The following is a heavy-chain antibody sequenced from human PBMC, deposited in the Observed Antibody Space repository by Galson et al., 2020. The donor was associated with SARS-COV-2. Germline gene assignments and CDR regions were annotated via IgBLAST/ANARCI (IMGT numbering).Heavy chain of an antibody. CDR1: GVSITTNHW. CDR3: APASTTYGFRLVFDV. J-gene: IGHJ2*01. Sequence: SETLSLTRDVSGVSITTNHWWSWVRQTPGKGLEWIGEIYLSGSTNYNPSLESRLSLSLEKSKNQFSLKLISVTAADTAVYYCAPASTTYGFRLVFDVWGRGTLVTVSS. V-gene: IGHV4-4*02. CDR2: IYLSGST. D-gene: IGHD3-16*01.